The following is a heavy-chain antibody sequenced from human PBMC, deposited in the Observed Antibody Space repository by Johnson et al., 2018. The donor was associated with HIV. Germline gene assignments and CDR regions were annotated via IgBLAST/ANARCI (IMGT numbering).Heavy chain of an antibody. Sequence: VQLVESGGGLVQPGGSLRLSCAASGFTVSSNYMSWVRQAPGKGLEWVSVIYSGGSTYYADSVKGRFTISRDNSKNQLYLQMNSLRAEDTAVYYCAKDLYYDSSGAGAFDIWGQGTMVTVSS. CDR2: IYSGGST. J-gene: IGHJ3*02. D-gene: IGHD3-22*01. V-gene: IGHV3-66*01. CDR3: AKDLYYDSSGAGAFDI. CDR1: GFTVSSNY.